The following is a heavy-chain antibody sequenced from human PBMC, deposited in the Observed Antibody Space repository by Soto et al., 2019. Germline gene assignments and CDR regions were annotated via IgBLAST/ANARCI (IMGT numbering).Heavy chain of an antibody. V-gene: IGHV4-59*02. CDR3: AYSCGNAWYNY. J-gene: IGHJ4*02. CDR1: GDSVTSHY. CDR2: MHYTGFS. Sequence: SETLSLTCSFSGDSVTSHYLTWIRQSPEKGLEWIGYMHYTGFSHYNPSLKSRLTISVDRSKNQFTLQLTSVTVADTAVYYCAYSCGNAWYNYWGQGTLVTVSS. D-gene: IGHD1-20*01.